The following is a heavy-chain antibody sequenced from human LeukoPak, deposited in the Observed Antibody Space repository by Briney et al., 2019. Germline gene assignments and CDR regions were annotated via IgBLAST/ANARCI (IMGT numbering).Heavy chain of an antibody. CDR3: ARLTGGSFVFDY. J-gene: IGHJ4*02. CDR2: IYHSGST. V-gene: IGHV4-34*01. CDR1: GGSFSGYY. D-gene: IGHD1-26*01. Sequence: PSETLSLTCAVYGGSFSGYYWSWVRQPPGKGLEWIGSIYHSGSTYYNPSLRSRVTISVDTSKNQFSLKLSSVTAADTAVYYCARLTGGSFVFDYWGQGTLVTVSS.